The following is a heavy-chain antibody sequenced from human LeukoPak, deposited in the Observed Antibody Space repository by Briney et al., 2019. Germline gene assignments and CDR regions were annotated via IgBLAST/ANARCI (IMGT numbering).Heavy chain of an antibody. CDR2: ISGSGGST. V-gene: IGHV3-23*01. CDR3: AKDKRDIVATIYGVNFDY. Sequence: RPGGSLRLSCAASGFTFSSYAMSWVRQAPGKGLGWVSAISGSGGSTYYADSVKGRFTISRDNSKNTLYLQMNSLRAEDTAVYYCAKDKRDIVATIYGVNFDYWGQGTLVTVSS. J-gene: IGHJ4*02. CDR1: GFTFSSYA. D-gene: IGHD5-12*01.